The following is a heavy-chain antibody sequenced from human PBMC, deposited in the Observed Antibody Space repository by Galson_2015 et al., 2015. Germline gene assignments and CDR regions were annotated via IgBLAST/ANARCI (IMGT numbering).Heavy chain of an antibody. CDR3: VSYRPDTIPFDY. CDR2: ISATSSSI. D-gene: IGHD3-16*02. CDR1: GFTFSSYT. V-gene: IGHV3-48*02. J-gene: IGHJ4*02. Sequence: SLRLSCAASGFTFSSYTMNWVRQAPGKGLEWVSYISATSSSIYYADSVKGRFTISRDNAKNSLYLQMNSLRDEDTAVYYCVSYRPDTIPFDYWGQRTLVSVSS.